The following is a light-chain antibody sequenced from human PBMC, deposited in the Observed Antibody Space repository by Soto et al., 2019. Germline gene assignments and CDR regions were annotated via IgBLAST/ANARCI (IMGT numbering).Light chain of an antibody. V-gene: IGKV1-6*01. J-gene: IGKJ2*01. CDR3: LQDYNYPYT. CDR2: TAS. CDR1: QAIKND. Sequence: AIQMTQSPSSLSASVGHRDTITCRASQAIKNDLGWYEQKPGKTPNLLIYTASSLESEVRSRFSDSRSGTDFTLTIRSLQPEDFATYYCLQDYNYPYTFGQGTKLEIK.